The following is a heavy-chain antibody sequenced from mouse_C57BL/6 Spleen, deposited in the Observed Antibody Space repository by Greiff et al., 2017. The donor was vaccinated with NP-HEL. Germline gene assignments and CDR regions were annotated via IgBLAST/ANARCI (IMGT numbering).Heavy chain of an antibody. J-gene: IGHJ1*03. V-gene: IGHV1-74*01. CDR2: IHPSDSDT. CDR3: AIEAGSWYFDV. Sequence: QVQLQQPGAELVKPGASVKVSCKASGYTFTSYWMHWVKQRPGQGLEWVGRIHPSDSDTNYNQKFKGKATLPVDKSSGTAYMQLSSLTSEASAVYYCAIEAGSWYFDVWGTGTTVTVSS. CDR1: GYTFTSYW. D-gene: IGHD4-1*01.